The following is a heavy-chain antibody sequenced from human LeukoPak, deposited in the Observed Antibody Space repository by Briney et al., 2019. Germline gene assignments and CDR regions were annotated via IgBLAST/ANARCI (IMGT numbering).Heavy chain of an antibody. J-gene: IGHJ4*02. V-gene: IGHV4-59*01. Sequence: SETLSLTCTVSGGSISSYYWSWIRQPPGKGLEWIGYIYYSGSTNYNPSLKSRVTISVDTSKNQFSLKLSSVTAADTAVYYCARAYSSGRIDYWGQGTLVIVSS. D-gene: IGHD6-19*01. CDR1: GGSISSYY. CDR3: ARAYSSGRIDY. CDR2: IYYSGST.